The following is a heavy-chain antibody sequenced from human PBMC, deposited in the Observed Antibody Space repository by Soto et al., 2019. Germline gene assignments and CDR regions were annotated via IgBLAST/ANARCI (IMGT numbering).Heavy chain of an antibody. Sequence: GGSLRLSCAASGFTFSSYSMNWVRQAPGKGLEWVSSISSSSSYIYYADSVKGRFTISRDNAKNSLYLQMNSLRAEDTAVYYCARVKEYSSSSPNFDYWGQGTLVTVSS. CDR1: GFTFSSYS. CDR3: ARVKEYSSSSPNFDY. CDR2: ISSSSSYI. J-gene: IGHJ4*02. V-gene: IGHV3-21*01. D-gene: IGHD6-6*01.